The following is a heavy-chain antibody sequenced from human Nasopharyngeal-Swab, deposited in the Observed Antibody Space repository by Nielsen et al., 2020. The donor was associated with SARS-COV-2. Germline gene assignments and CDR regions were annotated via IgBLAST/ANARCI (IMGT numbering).Heavy chain of an antibody. CDR2: IGDKEHNYAT. V-gene: IGHV3-73*01. CDR3: TTDFYFDY. J-gene: IGHJ4*02. Sequence: GESLKISCAASGFIFSSSAIHWVRQASGKGPEWVGRIGDKEHNYATTYGASVQGRFTISRDDSNNTAFLQMDGLKTEDTALYYCTTDFYFDYWGQGTLVTVSS. CDR1: GFIFSSSA.